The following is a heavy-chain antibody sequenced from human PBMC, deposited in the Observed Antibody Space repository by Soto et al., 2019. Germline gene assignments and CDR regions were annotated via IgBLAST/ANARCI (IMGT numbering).Heavy chain of an antibody. CDR2: INPGGGST. D-gene: IGHD3-3*01. Sequence: ASVKVSCKASGYTFTSYYMHWVRQAPGQGLEWMGIINPGGGSTSYAQKFQGRVTMTRDTSTSTVYMELSSLRSEDTAVYYCARDPSGTYYDFWSGYATGGMDVWGQGTTVTVSS. CDR1: GYTFTSYY. CDR3: ARDPSGTYYDFWSGYATGGMDV. J-gene: IGHJ6*02. V-gene: IGHV1-46*01.